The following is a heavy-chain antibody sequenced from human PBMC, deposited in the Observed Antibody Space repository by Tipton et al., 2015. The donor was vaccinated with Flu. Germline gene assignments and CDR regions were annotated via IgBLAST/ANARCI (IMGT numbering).Heavy chain of an antibody. CDR1: GYSFTSYW. CDR3: ARPLREMPQLALGWYFDL. Sequence: QLVQSGAEVKKPGESLKIACKGSGYSFTSYWIGWVRQMPGKGLEWMGIIYPGDSDTRYSPSFQGQVTISADKSISTAYLQWSSLKASDTAMYYCARPLREMPQLALGWYFDLWGRGTLVTVSS. D-gene: IGHD6-13*01. CDR2: IYPGDSDT. J-gene: IGHJ2*01. V-gene: IGHV5-51*03.